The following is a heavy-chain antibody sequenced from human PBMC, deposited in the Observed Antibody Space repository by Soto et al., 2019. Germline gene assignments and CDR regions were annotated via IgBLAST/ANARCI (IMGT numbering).Heavy chain of an antibody. CDR1: GYSFSNYW. Sequence: GESLKISCKASGYSFSNYWIGWVRQMPGKGLEWMGIVLPRDSDSRYSPSFHGQVTISADRSINTAYLQWSSLKASETAIYYCVSNENGYNPIDYWGLGTLVTVSS. CDR2: VLPRDSDS. J-gene: IGHJ4*02. CDR3: VSNENGYNPIDY. V-gene: IGHV5-51*01. D-gene: IGHD5-12*01.